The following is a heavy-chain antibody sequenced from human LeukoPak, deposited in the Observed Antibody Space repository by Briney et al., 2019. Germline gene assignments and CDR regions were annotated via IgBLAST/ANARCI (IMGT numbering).Heavy chain of an antibody. D-gene: IGHD5-18*01. CDR3: AGQLWYWYFDL. V-gene: IGHV4-34*01. CDR2: INHSGST. CDR1: GGSFGGYY. J-gene: IGHJ2*01. Sequence: PSETLSLTCAVYGGSFGGYYWSWIRQPPGKGLEWIGEINHSGSTNYNPSLKSRVTISVDTSKNQFSLKLSSVTAADTAVYYCAGQLWYWYFDLWGRGTLVTVSS.